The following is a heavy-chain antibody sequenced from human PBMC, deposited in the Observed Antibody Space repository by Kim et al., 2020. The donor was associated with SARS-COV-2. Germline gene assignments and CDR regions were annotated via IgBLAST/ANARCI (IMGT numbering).Heavy chain of an antibody. CDR2: IYTSGVT. Sequence: MAGVRQAPGKGLGWVYVIYTSGVTVNADSVKGRFTISRDDSKNTLYLQMNSLRVDDTAVYYCAKDDTSGYWHWGQGTLVTVSS. CDR3: AKDDTSGYWH. J-gene: IGHJ4*02. V-gene: IGHV3-66*01. D-gene: IGHD3-22*01.